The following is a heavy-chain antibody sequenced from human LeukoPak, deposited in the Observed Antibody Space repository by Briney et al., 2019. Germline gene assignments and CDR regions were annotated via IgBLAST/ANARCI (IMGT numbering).Heavy chain of an antibody. V-gene: IGHV3-21*03. D-gene: IGHD6-19*01. CDR2: NSTSSSYI. CDR3: ERGLGSSGWLMDY. Sequence: GGSLRLSCAASGYTFSSYSMNWVRQAPGKGLEWVSSNSTSSSYIFYADSVKGRFTISRDNAKNLVYLQMNSLRAEDTAVYYCERGLGSSGWLMDYWGQGTLVTVSS. CDR1: GYTFSSYS. J-gene: IGHJ4*02.